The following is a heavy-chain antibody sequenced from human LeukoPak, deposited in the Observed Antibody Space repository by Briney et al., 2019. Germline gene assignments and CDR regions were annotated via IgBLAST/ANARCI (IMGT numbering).Heavy chain of an antibody. CDR2: TYYRSKWYN. V-gene: IGHV6-1*01. J-gene: IGHJ3*02. Sequence: SQTLSLTCAISGDSVSSNSAAWTWIRQSPSRGLEWLGRTYYRSKWYNDYAVSVKSRITINPDTSKNQFSLQLNSVTPEDTAVYYCATTLYSSSWSSDDAFDIWGQGTMVTVSS. CDR3: ATTLYSSSWSSDDAFDI. CDR1: GDSVSSNSAA. D-gene: IGHD6-13*01.